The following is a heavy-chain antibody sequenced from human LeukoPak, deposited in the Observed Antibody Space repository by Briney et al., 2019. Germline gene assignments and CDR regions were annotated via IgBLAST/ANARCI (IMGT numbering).Heavy chain of an antibody. CDR1: GFTFSTYA. CDR3: AQYLGSVLVPAATDFDY. CDR2: ISGSGGST. J-gene: IGHJ4*02. Sequence: GGSLRLSCAASGFTFSTYAMSWVRQAPGKGLEWVSLISGSGGSTYYADSVKGRFTISRDNSKNTLFLQMNSMRAEDTAVYYFAQYLGSVLVPAATDFDYWGQGTLVTVSS. D-gene: IGHD2-2*01. V-gene: IGHV3-23*01.